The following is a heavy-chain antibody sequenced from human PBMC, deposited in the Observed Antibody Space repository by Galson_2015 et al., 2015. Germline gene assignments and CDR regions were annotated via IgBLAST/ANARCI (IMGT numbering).Heavy chain of an antibody. J-gene: IGHJ5*02. V-gene: IGHV3-53*01. CDR3: ARARYDYIWGSYRGNWFDP. CDR1: GFTVSSNY. D-gene: IGHD3-16*01. CDR2: IYSGGST. Sequence: SLRLSCAASGFTVSSNYMSWVRQAPGKGLEWVSVIYSGGSTYYADSVKGRFTISRDNSKNTLYLQMNSLRAEDTAVYYCARARYDYIWGSYRGNWFDPWGQGTLVTVSS.